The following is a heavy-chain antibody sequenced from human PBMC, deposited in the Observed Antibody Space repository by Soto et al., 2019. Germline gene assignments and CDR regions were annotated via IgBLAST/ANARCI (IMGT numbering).Heavy chain of an antibody. J-gene: IGHJ6*03. CDR2: IYYSGST. CDR1: GGPIRSHY. V-gene: IGHV4-59*11. CDR3: AREEGYDSWSGHWVMDV. Sequence: ASETLSLTCTVSGGPIRSHYWSWIRQPPGKGLEWIGYIYYSGSTNYNPSFKSRVTLSVDTSKNQFSLKLSSVTAADTAVYYCAREEGYDSWSGHWVMDVWGKGATVTVSS. D-gene: IGHD3-3*01.